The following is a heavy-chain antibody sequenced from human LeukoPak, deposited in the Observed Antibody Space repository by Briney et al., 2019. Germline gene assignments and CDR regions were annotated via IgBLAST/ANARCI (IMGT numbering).Heavy chain of an antibody. CDR2: INPSGGST. V-gene: IGHV1-46*01. Sequence: ASVKVSCKASGYTFTSYYMHWVRQAPGQGLEWMGIINPSGGSTSYAQKFQGRVTMTRDKSTSSVYMDLSTLTSEDTAVYYCARAEWSLGGHDAFDIWGQGTMVTVSS. J-gene: IGHJ3*02. CDR3: ARAEWSLGGHDAFDI. D-gene: IGHD3-3*01. CDR1: GYTFTSYY.